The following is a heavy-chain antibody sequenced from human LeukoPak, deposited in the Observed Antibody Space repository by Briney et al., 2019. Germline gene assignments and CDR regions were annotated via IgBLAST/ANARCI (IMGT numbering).Heavy chain of an antibody. Sequence: GGSLRLSCAASGFTVSSNYMSWVRQAPGKGLEWVSVIYSGGSTYYADSVKGRFTISRHNSKNTLYLQMNSLRAEDTAVYYCAKDPSYDSSGYYYRPPDAFDIWGQGTMVTVSS. CDR1: GFTVSSNY. CDR2: IYSGGST. J-gene: IGHJ3*02. V-gene: IGHV3-53*01. CDR3: AKDPSYDSSGYYYRPPDAFDI. D-gene: IGHD3-22*01.